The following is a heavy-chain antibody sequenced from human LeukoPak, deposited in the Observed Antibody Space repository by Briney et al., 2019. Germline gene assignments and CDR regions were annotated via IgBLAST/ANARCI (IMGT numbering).Heavy chain of an antibody. J-gene: IGHJ4*02. CDR2: IYYSGST. D-gene: IGHD1-26*01. CDR1: GGSISSYY. Sequence: SETLSLTCTVSGGSISSYYWSWIRQPPGKGLEWIGYIYYSGSTNYNPSLKSRVTISLDTSKNQFSLKLSSVTAADTAVYYCARETVGATGFDYWGQGTLVTVSS. CDR3: ARETVGATGFDY. V-gene: IGHV4-59*01.